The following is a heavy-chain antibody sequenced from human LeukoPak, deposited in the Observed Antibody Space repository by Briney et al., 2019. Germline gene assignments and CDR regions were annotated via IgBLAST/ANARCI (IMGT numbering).Heavy chain of an antibody. CDR2: IYSGGS. Sequence: PGGSLRLACAASGLTVSINHISWVRQAPRKGLEWDSVIYSGGSKADSVKGRFTISRDNTKNTLYLQMNSLRAEDTAVYYCARDVRTAAADPGHDAFDIWGQGTMVTVSS. CDR3: ARDVRTAAADPGHDAFDI. CDR1: GLTVSINH. J-gene: IGHJ3*02. V-gene: IGHV3-66*02. D-gene: IGHD6-13*01.